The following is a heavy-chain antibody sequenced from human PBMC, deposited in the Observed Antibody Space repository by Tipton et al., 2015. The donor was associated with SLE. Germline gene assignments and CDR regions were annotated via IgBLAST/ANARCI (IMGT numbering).Heavy chain of an antibody. CDR1: GASITSGGHY. CDR2: IYYTGST. Sequence: TLSLTCTASGASITSGGHYWTWIRQHPGRGLEWIGYIYYTGSTSYNPSLKSRLTMSVDTSKNQFSLRLRSVTAADTAVYYCARAYSGSFDYGGQGTLIAVSS. CDR3: ARAYSGSFDY. V-gene: IGHV4-31*03. D-gene: IGHD1-26*01. J-gene: IGHJ4*02.